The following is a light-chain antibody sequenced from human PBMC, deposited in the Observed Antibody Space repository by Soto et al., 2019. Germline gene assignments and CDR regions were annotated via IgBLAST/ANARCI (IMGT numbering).Light chain of an antibody. V-gene: IGKV1-9*01. CDR2: AAS. J-gene: IGKJ4*01. CDR1: QGISSY. Sequence: DKQLNQSPSFLSASVGDRVTITCRASQGISSYLAWYQQKPGKAPKLLIYAASTLQSGVPSRFSGSGSGTEFTLTISSLQPEDFATYYCQQSYSTPLTFGGGTKVDIK. CDR3: QQSYSTPLT.